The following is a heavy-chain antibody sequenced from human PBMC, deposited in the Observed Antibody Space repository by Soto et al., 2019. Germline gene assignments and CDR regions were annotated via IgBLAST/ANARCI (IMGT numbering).Heavy chain of an antibody. CDR2: ISYDGSNK. J-gene: IGHJ4*02. Sequence: QVQLVESGGGVVQPGRSLRLSCAASGFSFSSYGMHWVRQAPGKGLEWVALISYDGSNKYSADSVKGRFTISRDNSKNTLYLPMSSLRAEDTAVYYCAKDSSAWYRYFDSWGQGTLVTVSS. D-gene: IGHD6-19*01. CDR3: AKDSSAWYRYFDS. CDR1: GFSFSSYG. V-gene: IGHV3-30*18.